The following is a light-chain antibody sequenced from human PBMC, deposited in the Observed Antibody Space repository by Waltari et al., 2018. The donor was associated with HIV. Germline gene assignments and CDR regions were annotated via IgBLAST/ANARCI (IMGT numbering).Light chain of an antibody. Sequence: AIQLTQSPSSLSASVGDRVTITCRASQGISSAVAWYQQKPGKAPNRLIFDASTLESGVSSIFSARVSGTVFTLTISGLQPEDFATYYCLQFYTYPWTFGQGTTVEFK. V-gene: IGKV1-13*02. CDR1: QGISSA. CDR2: DAS. J-gene: IGKJ1*01. CDR3: LQFYTYPWT.